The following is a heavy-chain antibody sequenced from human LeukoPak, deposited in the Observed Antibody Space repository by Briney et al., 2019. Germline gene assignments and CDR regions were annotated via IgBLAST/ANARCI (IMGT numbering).Heavy chain of an antibody. Sequence: SVKVSCKASGGTFSSYTISWVRQAPGQGLEWMGRIIPILGIANYAQKFQGRVTITADKSTSTTYMELSSLRSEDTAVYYCARGVSSYPTDAFDIWGQGTMVTVSS. V-gene: IGHV1-69*02. CDR1: GGTFSSYT. J-gene: IGHJ3*02. CDR3: ARGVSSYPTDAFDI. CDR2: IIPILGIA. D-gene: IGHD2-8*01.